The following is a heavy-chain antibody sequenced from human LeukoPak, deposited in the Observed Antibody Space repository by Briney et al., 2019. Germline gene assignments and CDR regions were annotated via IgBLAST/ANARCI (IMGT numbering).Heavy chain of an antibody. CDR1: GGTFSSYA. CDR2: IIPIFGTA. D-gene: IGHD6-13*01. Sequence: SVKVSCKASGGTFSSYATSWVRQAPGQGLEWMGRIIPIFGTANYAQKFQGRVTITTDESTSTAYMELSSLRSEDTAVYYCARDSSSWTYFDYWGQGTLVTVSS. CDR3: ARDSSSWTYFDY. V-gene: IGHV1-69*05. J-gene: IGHJ4*02.